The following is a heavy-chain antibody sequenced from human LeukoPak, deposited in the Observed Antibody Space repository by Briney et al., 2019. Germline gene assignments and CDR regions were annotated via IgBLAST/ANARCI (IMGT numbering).Heavy chain of an antibody. Sequence: GGSLRLSCAASGFTFSSYAMSWVRQAPGKGLEWVSTISTSGDSTYYADSVKGRFTISRDNSKNTVYLQMNGLRAEDTAVYYCAKGQYSYGYLFDYWGQGTLVTVSS. CDR3: AKGQYSYGYLFDY. D-gene: IGHD5-18*01. J-gene: IGHJ4*02. CDR2: ISTSGDST. V-gene: IGHV3-23*01. CDR1: GFTFSSYA.